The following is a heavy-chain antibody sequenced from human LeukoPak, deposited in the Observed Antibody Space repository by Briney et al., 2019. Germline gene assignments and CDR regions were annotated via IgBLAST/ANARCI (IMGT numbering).Heavy chain of an antibody. CDR1: GGSYSGYY. CDR2: INHSGST. Sequence: PSETLSLTCAVYGGSYSGYYWSWIRQPPGKGLEWIGEINHSGSTNYNPSLKSRVTISVDTSKNQFSLKLSSVTAADTAVYYCAREVGDYDYVWGSYRYDYWGQGTLVTVSS. V-gene: IGHV4-34*01. D-gene: IGHD3-16*02. J-gene: IGHJ4*02. CDR3: AREVGDYDYVWGSYRYDY.